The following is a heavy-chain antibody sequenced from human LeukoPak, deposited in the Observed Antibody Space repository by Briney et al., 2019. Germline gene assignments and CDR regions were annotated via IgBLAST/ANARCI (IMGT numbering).Heavy chain of an antibody. J-gene: IGHJ5*02. CDR2: IYHSGST. Sequence: PSETLSLTCTVSGGSISSSSYYWGWIRQPPGKGLEWIGSIYHSGSTYYNPSLKSRVTISVDTSKNQFSLKLSSVTAADTAVYYCARLYDFWSGSTPNWFDPWGQGTLVTVSS. D-gene: IGHD3-3*01. CDR3: ARLYDFWSGSTPNWFDP. CDR1: GGSISSSSYY. V-gene: IGHV4-39*01.